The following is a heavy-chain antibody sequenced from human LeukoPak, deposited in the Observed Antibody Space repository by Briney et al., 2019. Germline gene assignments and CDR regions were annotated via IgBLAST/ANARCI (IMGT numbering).Heavy chain of an antibody. Sequence: PSETLSLTCTVSGGSISSYYWSWIRQPPGKGLEWIGAIHHSGGTYYNPSLKSRVTISIDTSKNHFSLKLSSVTAADTAVYYCAREDSGSYYNFYYFYMDVWGKGTTVTISS. V-gene: IGHV4-59*12. D-gene: IGHD3-10*01. CDR3: AREDSGSYYNFYYFYMDV. CDR1: GGSISSYY. J-gene: IGHJ6*03. CDR2: IHHSGGT.